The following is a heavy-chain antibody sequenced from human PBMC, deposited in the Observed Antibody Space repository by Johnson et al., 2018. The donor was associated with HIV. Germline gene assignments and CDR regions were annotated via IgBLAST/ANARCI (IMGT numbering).Heavy chain of an antibody. J-gene: IGHJ3*02. CDR1: GFTVSRNY. CDR3: AKSVRASSSGAFDI. CDR2: ISGSGGST. V-gene: IGHV3-23*04. Sequence: VQLVESGGGLVQPGGSLRLSCAASGFTVSRNYMSWVRQAPGKGLEWVSGISGSGGSTYYADSVKGRFTISRDNSKNTLYLQMNSLRAEDTAVYHCAKSVRASSSGAFDIWGQGTMVTVSS. D-gene: IGHD2-15*01.